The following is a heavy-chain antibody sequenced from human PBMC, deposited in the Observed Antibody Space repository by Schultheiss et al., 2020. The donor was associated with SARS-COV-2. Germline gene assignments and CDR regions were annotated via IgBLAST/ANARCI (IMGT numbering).Heavy chain of an antibody. D-gene: IGHD5-24*01. Sequence: SETLSLTCTVSGGSISSYYWSWIRQPPGKGLEWIGYIYYSGSTNYNPSLKSRVTISVDTSKNQFSLKLSSVTAADTAVYYCTTDPATLVYYYGMDVWGQGTTVTVSS. V-gene: IGHV4-59*12. CDR1: GGSISSYY. CDR3: TTDPATLVYYYGMDV. CDR2: IYYSGST. J-gene: IGHJ6*02.